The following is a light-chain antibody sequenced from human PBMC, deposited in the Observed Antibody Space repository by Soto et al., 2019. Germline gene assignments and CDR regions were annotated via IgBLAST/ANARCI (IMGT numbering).Light chain of an antibody. CDR2: DVS. V-gene: IGLV2-11*01. CDR3: CSYAGITTPYV. Sequence: QSALTQPRSVSGSPGQSITISCTGTSSDVGGYNYVSWYRQHPGKAPKLMIYDVSKRPSGVPDRFSGSKSGNTASLTISGPQVKNEADYSSCSYAGITTPYVFGPGTMLTAL. CDR1: SSDVGGYNY. J-gene: IGLJ1*01.